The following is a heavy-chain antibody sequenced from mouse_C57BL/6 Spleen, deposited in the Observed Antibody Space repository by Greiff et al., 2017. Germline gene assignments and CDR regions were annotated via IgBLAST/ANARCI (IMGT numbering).Heavy chain of an antibody. J-gene: IGHJ4*01. Sequence: QVQLQQPGAELVMPGASVKLSCKASGYTFTSYWMHWVKQRPGQGLEWIGEIDPSDSYTNYNQKFKGKSTLTVDKSSSTAYMQLSSLTSEDSVVYYCARSRGSSPYYAMDYWGQGTSVTVSS. CDR1: GYTFTSYW. CDR3: ARSRGSSPYYAMDY. CDR2: IDPSDSYT. V-gene: IGHV1-69*01. D-gene: IGHD1-1*01.